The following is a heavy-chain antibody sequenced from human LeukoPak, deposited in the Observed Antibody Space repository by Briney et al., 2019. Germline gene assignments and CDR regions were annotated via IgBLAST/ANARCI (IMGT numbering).Heavy chain of an antibody. J-gene: IGHJ3*02. CDR2: IGDNGSDK. D-gene: IGHD3-22*01. CDR1: GFTFSSFG. Sequence: GGSLRLSCAASGFTFSSFGMHWVRRAPAKGLELVAVIGDNGSDKYYADSVKGRFTISRDTSRNMLYLQMNSLRAEDTALFYCARASYYYDSSGGYAFDIWGQGTMVTVSS. V-gene: IGHV3-33*01. CDR3: ARASYYYDSSGGYAFDI.